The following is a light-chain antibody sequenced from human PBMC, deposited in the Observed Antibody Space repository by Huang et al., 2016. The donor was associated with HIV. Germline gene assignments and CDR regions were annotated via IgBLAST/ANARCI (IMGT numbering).Light chain of an antibody. CDR2: DAS. CDR1: QDISTH. V-gene: IGKV1-33*01. Sequence: DIQMTQSPSSLSASVGDRVTITCPASQDISTHLNWYQQKPGKAPKLLISDASSLETGVPSRFSGGGSGTDFTFTISSLQPEDIATYFCQQYDSHVFTFGPGTRVDIK. J-gene: IGKJ3*01. CDR3: QQYDSHVFT.